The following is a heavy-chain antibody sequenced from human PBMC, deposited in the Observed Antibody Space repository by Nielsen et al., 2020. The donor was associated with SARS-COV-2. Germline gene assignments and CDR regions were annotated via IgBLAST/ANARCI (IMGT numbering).Heavy chain of an antibody. J-gene: IGHJ6*02. D-gene: IGHD2-15*01. CDR3: ARGYCSGGSCTLNYYYYGMDV. V-gene: IGHV3-11*05. CDR2: ISSSSSYT. CDR1: GFTFSDYY. Sequence: GESLKISCAASGFTFSDYYMSWIRQAPGKGLEWVSYISSSSSYTNYADSVKGRFTISRDNAKNSLYLQMNSLRAEDTAVYYCARGYCSGGSCTLNYYYYGMDVWGQGTTVTVSS.